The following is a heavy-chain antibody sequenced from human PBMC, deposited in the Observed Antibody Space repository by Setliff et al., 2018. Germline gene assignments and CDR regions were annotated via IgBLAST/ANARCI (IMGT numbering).Heavy chain of an antibody. V-gene: IGHV3-7*03. CDR2: IKQDGSEK. D-gene: IGHD3-10*01. J-gene: IGHJ4*02. Sequence: GGSLRLSCAGSGFNFNSYWMNWVRQAPGKGLEWVANIKQDGSEKNYVDSVKGRFTISRDNARNSLYLQMNSLRAEDTAVYYCAREQFVGDYWGQGTLVTVSS. CDR1: GFNFNSYW. CDR3: AREQFVGDY.